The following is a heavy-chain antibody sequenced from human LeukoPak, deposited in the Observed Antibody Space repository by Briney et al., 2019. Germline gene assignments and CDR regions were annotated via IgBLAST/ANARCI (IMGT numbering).Heavy chain of an antibody. D-gene: IGHD2/OR15-2a*01. CDR1: GFTFSRYA. V-gene: IGHV3-23*01. CDR2: ISGSGGNT. CDR3: AKSTAGFYSD. Sequence: PGGSLRLSCAASGFTFSRYAMSWVRQAPGKGLEWVSAISGSGGNTYYADSVKGRLTISRDNSKNMLYLQMNSLRAEDTAVYYCAKSTAGFYSDWGQGTLVTVSS. J-gene: IGHJ4*02.